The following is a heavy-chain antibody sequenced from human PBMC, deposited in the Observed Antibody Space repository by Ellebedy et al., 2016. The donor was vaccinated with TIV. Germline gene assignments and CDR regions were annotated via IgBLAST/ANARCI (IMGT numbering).Heavy chain of an antibody. CDR2: ISWNSDSI. Sequence: SLKISXAASGFTFDDYAMHWVRQAPGKGLEWVSSISWNSDSIGYADSVKGRFTISRDNSKNTLYLQMNSLRAEDTAVYYCAKVNRIVVVPAAMMDYWGQGTLVTVSS. J-gene: IGHJ4*02. CDR1: GFTFDDYA. V-gene: IGHV3-9*01. D-gene: IGHD2-2*01. CDR3: AKVNRIVVVPAAMMDY.